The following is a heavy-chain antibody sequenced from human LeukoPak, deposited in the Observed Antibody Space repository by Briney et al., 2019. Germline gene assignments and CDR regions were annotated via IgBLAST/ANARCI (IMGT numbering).Heavy chain of an antibody. J-gene: IGHJ4*02. D-gene: IGHD2-8*02. CDR1: GFTFSSYS. CDR3: AKSGTGLFDY. CDR2: ISYDGSNK. V-gene: IGHV3-30*18. Sequence: GRSLRLSCAASGFTFSSYSMHWVRQAPGKGLEWVAVISYDGSNKYYADSVKGRFTISRDNSKNTLYLQMNSLRAEDTAVYYCAKSGTGLFDYWGQGTLVTVSS.